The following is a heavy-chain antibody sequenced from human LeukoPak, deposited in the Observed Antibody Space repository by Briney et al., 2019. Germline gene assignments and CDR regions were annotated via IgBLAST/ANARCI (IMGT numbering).Heavy chain of an antibody. D-gene: IGHD6-13*01. J-gene: IGHJ4*02. V-gene: IGHV3-23*01. CDR3: AKIISAGGIDY. CDR1: GYTFSNYG. Sequence: GGFLRLSCAASGYTFSNYGMSWVRQAPGKGLEWVSSIGGSGRSTYYADSVKGRLSISRDNSKNTLYLQMNSLRAEDTAIYYCAKIISAGGIDYWGQGTQVTVSS. CDR2: IGGSGRST.